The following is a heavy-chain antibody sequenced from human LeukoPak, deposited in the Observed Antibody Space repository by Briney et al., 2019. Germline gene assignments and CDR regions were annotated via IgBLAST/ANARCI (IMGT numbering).Heavy chain of an antibody. CDR3: ASYGSGSQPPVNYYYYYMDV. D-gene: IGHD3-10*01. CDR2: MNPNSGNT. Sequence: ASVKVSCKASGYTFTSYDINWVRQATGQGLEWMGWMNPNSGNTGYAQKFQGRVTMTRNTSISTAYMELSSLRSEDTAVYYCASYGSGSQPPVNYYYYYMDVWGKGTTVTISS. CDR1: GYTFTSYD. J-gene: IGHJ6*03. V-gene: IGHV1-8*01.